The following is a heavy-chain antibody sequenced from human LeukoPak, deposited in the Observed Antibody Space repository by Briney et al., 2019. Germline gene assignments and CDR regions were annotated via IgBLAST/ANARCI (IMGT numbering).Heavy chain of an antibody. CDR1: GYTFTSYG. CDR3: ARDEARYSSGYYPNWFDP. D-gene: IGHD3-22*01. J-gene: IGHJ5*02. Sequence: GASVKVSCKASGYTFTSYGMSWVRQAPGQGLEWMGWISAYNGNTHYAQKLQGRVTMTTDTSTSTAYMELRSLRSDDTAAYYCARDEARYSSGYYPNWFDPWGQGTLVTVSS. V-gene: IGHV1-18*01. CDR2: ISAYNGNT.